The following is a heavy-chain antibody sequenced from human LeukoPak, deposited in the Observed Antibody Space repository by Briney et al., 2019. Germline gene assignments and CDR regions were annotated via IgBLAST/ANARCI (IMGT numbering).Heavy chain of an antibody. J-gene: IGHJ5*02. V-gene: IGHV1-2*02. CDR3: ARIGGDYSNLNWFDP. CDR2: INPNSGGT. D-gene: IGHD4-11*01. CDR1: GYTFTGYY. Sequence: ASVKVSCKTSGYTFTGYYMHWVRQAPGHGLEWMGWINPNSGGTNYAQKFQGRVTMTRDTSISTAYMELSSLRSDDTAMYYCARIGGDYSNLNWFDPWGQGTLVTVSS.